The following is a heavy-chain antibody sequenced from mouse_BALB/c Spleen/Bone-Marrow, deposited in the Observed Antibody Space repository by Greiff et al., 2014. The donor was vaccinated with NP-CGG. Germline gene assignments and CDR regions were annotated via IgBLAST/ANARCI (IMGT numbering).Heavy chain of an antibody. V-gene: IGHV2-6-7*01. CDR2: IWGDGST. CDR1: GFLLTGYS. J-gene: IGHJ3*01. D-gene: IGHD2-3*01. CDR3: ARSDGYYEGFAY. Sequence: QVQLKDSGPGLVAPSQSLSITCTVSGFLLTGYSVNWVRQPPGKGLEWLGMIWGDGSTDYNSALKSRLSISKDNSKSQVFLKMNSLQTDDTARYYCARSDGYYEGFAYWGQGTLVTVSA.